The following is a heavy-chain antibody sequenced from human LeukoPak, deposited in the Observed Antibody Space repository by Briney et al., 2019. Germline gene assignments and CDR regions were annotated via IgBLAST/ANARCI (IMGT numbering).Heavy chain of an antibody. CDR2: INPDGSIT. V-gene: IGHV3-74*01. Sequence: PGGSLRLSCVASGFSFSDYWMHWVRQGPGKGLVWVSRINPDGSITSYAESVNGRITMSRDNAKNTLYLEINGLGVEDTAVYYCARENMRGFGFDPWGQGTLVTVSS. CDR3: ARENMRGFGFDP. D-gene: IGHD3-10*01. CDR1: GFSFSDYW. J-gene: IGHJ5*02.